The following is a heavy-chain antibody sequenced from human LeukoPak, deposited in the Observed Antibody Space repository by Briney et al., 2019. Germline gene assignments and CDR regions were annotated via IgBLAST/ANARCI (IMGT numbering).Heavy chain of an antibody. CDR3: AREAYQEAGDFLDY. V-gene: IGHV4-31*11. CDR2: IYYSGST. D-gene: IGHD2-21*02. J-gene: IGHJ4*02. Sequence: PSQTLSLTCAVSGGSISSGGYYWSWIRQHPGKGLEWIGYIYYSGSTYYNPSLKSRVTISVDTSKNQFSLKLSSVTAADTAVYYCAREAYQEAGDFLDYWGQGTLVTVSS. CDR1: GGSISSGGYY.